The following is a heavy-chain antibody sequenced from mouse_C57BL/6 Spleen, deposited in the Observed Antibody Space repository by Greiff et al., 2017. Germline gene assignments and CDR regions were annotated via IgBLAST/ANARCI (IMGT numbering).Heavy chain of an antibody. CDR2: INPNNGGT. Sequence: EVQLQQSGPELVKPGASVKISCKASGYTFTDYYMNWVKQSHGKSLEWIGDINPNNGGTSYNQKFKGKATLTVDKSSSTAYMELRSLTSEDSAVYYCASLYYYGSRPYAMDYWGQGTSVTVSS. D-gene: IGHD1-1*01. CDR3: ASLYYYGSRPYAMDY. CDR1: GYTFTDYY. V-gene: IGHV1-26*01. J-gene: IGHJ4*01.